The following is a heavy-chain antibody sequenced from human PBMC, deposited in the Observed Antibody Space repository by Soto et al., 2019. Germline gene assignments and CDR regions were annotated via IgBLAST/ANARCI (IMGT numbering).Heavy chain of an antibody. J-gene: IGHJ4*02. CDR1: GFTFSSSA. D-gene: IGHD6-13*01. Sequence: GGSLRLSCAASGFTFSSSAMSWVRQAPGKGLEWVSAISGSGGSTYYADSVKGRFTISRDNSKNTLYLQMNSLRAEDTAVYYCAKDPWTGVAAAGNFDYWGQGTLVTVSS. V-gene: IGHV3-23*01. CDR3: AKDPWTGVAAAGNFDY. CDR2: ISGSGGST.